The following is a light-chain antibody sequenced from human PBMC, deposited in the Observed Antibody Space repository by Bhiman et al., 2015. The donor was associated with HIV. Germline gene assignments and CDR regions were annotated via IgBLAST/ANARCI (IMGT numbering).Light chain of an antibody. V-gene: IGLV3-1*01. CDR2: QDN. Sequence: SYELTQPPSVSVSPGQTASISCSGHKLGDKYASWYQQKPGQSPMLVIYQDNKRPSGIPERFSASNSGNTATLTISGAQAMDEADYYCQSWERNTASVFGTGTKVTVL. CDR3: QSWERNTASV. J-gene: IGLJ1*01. CDR1: KLGDKY.